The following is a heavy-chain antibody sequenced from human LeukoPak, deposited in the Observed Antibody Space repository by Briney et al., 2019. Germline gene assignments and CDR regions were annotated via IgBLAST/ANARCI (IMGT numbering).Heavy chain of an antibody. J-gene: IGHJ5*02. Sequence: SETLSLTCAVYGGSFSGYYWSWIRQPPGKGLEWIGEINHSGSTNYNPSLKSRVTISVDTSKNQFSLKVSSVTAADTAVYYCARRIAARPRGSWFDPWGQGTLVTVSS. D-gene: IGHD6-6*01. CDR3: ARRIAARPRGSWFDP. CDR1: GGSFSGYY. CDR2: INHSGST. V-gene: IGHV4-34*01.